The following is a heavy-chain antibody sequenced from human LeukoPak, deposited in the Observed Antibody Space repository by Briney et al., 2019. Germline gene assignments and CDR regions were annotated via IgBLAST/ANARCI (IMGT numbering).Heavy chain of an antibody. CDR2: IRYDGSNK. CDR1: GFTFSSYG. V-gene: IGHV3-30*02. D-gene: IGHD3-22*01. J-gene: IGHJ5*02. Sequence: GGSLRLSCAASGFTFSSYGMHWVRQAPGKGLEWVAFIRYDGSNKYYADSVKGRFTISRDNSKNTLYLQMNSLRAEDTAVYYCAKGGMIVVSWFDPWGQGTLVTVSS. CDR3: AKGGMIVVSWFDP.